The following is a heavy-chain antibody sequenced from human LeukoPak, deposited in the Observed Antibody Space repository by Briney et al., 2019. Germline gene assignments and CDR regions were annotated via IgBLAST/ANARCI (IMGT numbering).Heavy chain of an antibody. V-gene: IGHV4-34*01. J-gene: IGHJ3*02. CDR3: ARFLDIVMVVAATGTDAFDI. CDR2: INHSGST. Sequence: SETLSLTCAVYGGSFSGYYWSWIRQPPGKGLEWIGEINHSGSTNYNPSLKSRVTISVDTSKNQFSLKLSSVTAADTAVYYCARFLDIVMVVAATGTDAFDIWGQGTMVTVSS. CDR1: GGSFSGYY. D-gene: IGHD2-15*01.